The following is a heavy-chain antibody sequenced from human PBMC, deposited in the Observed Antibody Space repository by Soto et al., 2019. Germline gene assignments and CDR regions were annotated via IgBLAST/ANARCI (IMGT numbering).Heavy chain of an antibody. J-gene: IGHJ4*02. CDR1: GFTFSDYA. CDR2: ISGSGSGT. CDR3: AKEWDIVVRTVVFPGN. V-gene: IGHV3-23*01. D-gene: IGHD2-2*01. Sequence: EVQLLESGGGVVQHGGSLRLSCAASGFTFSDYAMSWVRQAPGKGLEWVSGISGSGSGTYTADSVGGRFTISRDNSKNTVYMQMNSLRAEDTAVYYCAKEWDIVVRTVVFPGNWGKGTLVTVSS.